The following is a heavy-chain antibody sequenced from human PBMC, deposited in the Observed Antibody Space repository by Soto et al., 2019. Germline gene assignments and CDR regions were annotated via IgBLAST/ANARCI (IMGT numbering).Heavy chain of an antibody. Sequence: QVQLVQSGAEVKKPGASVKVSCKASGYTFTSYYMHWVRQAPGQGLEWMGIINPSGGSTSYAQKYQGRVTMTRDTSTSTVYMELSSLGSEDTAVYYCASCGNAIYYYYYGMDVWGQGTTVTVSS. V-gene: IGHV1-46*01. J-gene: IGHJ6*02. D-gene: IGHD2-21*01. CDR1: GYTFTSYY. CDR2: INPSGGST. CDR3: ASCGNAIYYYYYGMDV.